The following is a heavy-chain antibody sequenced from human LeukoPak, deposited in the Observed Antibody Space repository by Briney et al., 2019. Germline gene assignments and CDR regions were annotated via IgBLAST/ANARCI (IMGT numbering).Heavy chain of an antibody. CDR1: GGSISSYY. V-gene: IGHV4-59*08. CDR3: ARRRAVPGFYYFDY. CDR2: IYYSGST. Sequence: SETLSLTCTVSGGSISSYYWSWIRQPPGKGLEWIGYIYYSGSTNYNPSLKSRVTISVDTSKNQFSLKLSSLTAADTAVYYCARRRAVPGFYYFDYWGQGTLVTVSS. J-gene: IGHJ4*02. D-gene: IGHD2/OR15-2a*01.